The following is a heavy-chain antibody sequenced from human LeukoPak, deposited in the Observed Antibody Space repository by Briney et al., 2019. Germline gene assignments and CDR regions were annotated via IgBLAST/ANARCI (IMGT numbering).Heavy chain of an antibody. CDR3: ARLRGYDSSGYYASLYYYYMDV. CDR2: IYYSGST. Sequence: PSETLPLTCTVSGCSISSYYWSWIRQPPGKGLEWIGYIYYSGSTNYNPSLKSRVTISVDTSKNQFSLKLSSVTAADTAVYYCARLRGYDSSGYYASLYYYYMDVWGKGTTVTVSS. CDR1: GCSISSYY. J-gene: IGHJ6*03. D-gene: IGHD3-22*01. V-gene: IGHV4-59*08.